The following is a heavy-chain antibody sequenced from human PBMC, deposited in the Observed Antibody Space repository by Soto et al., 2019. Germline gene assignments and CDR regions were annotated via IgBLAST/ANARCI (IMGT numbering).Heavy chain of an antibody. CDR1: GGSISSGGYS. D-gene: IGHD5-12*01. CDR3: ARRRGFPYYYGMDV. J-gene: IGHJ6*02. Sequence: QLQLQESGSGLVKPSQTLSLTCAVSGGSISSGGYSWSWIRQPPGKGLEWIGYIYHSGSTYYNPPLQSRLTIPVDRSKNQFSLKLSSVTAADTAVYYCARRRGFPYYYGMDVWGQGTTVTVSS. CDR2: IYHSGST. V-gene: IGHV4-30-2*01.